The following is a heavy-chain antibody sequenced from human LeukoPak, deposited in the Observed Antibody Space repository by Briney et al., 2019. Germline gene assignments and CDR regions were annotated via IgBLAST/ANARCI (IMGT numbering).Heavy chain of an antibody. D-gene: IGHD3-10*01. CDR2: IYYSGST. J-gene: IGHJ4*02. V-gene: IGHV4-39*01. CDR1: GGSISSSSYY. CDR3: ASDLYYSIDY. Sequence: SETLSLTCTVSGGSISSSSYYWGWIRQPPGKGLEWIGSIYYSGSTYYNPSLKSRVTISVDTSQNQFSLKLSSVTAADTAVYYCASDLYYSIDYWGQGTLVTVSS.